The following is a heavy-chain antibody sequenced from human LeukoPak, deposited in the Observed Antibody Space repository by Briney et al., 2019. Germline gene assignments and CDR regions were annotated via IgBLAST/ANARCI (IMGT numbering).Heavy chain of an antibody. Sequence: SETLSLTCTVSGGSISSYYWSWIRQPPGKGLEWIGYINYSGSTNNNPSHKSRVTISVDTSKNQFSLKLSSVTAADTAVYYGARDYGSGYYYMDVWGKGTTVTISS. D-gene: IGHD3-10*01. CDR2: INYSGST. V-gene: IGHV4-59*01. CDR1: GGSISSYY. J-gene: IGHJ6*03. CDR3: ARDYGSGYYYMDV.